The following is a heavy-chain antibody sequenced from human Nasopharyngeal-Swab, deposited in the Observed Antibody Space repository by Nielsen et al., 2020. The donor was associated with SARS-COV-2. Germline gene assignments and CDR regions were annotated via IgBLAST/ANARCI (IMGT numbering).Heavy chain of an antibody. CDR3: ASKAYSSGWTVDYYGMDV. J-gene: IGHJ6*02. V-gene: IGHV3-48*02. CDR1: GFTFSSYS. CDR2: ISSSSSTI. D-gene: IGHD6-19*01. Sequence: GESLKISFSASGFTFSSYSLNLVRQAPGKGLEWVSYISSSSSTIYYADSVKGRFTISRDNPKNSLYLQMNSLRDEDTDVYYCASKAYSSGWTVDYYGMDVWGQGTTVTVSS.